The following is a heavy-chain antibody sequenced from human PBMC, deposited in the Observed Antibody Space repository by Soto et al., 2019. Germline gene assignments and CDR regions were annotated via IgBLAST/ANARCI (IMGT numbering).Heavy chain of an antibody. CDR3: AKTLLSTSWYGLHDY. CDR1: EFTFSIYA. Sequence: PGGSLRLSCAASEFTFSIYAMSWVRQAPGKGLEWVSTIRGSGGRTYYADSAKGRFTISRDNSRNTLHLQMNSLRVEDAAVYYCAKTLLSTSWYGLHDYVSQGTLVTVSS. J-gene: IGHJ4*02. CDR2: IRGSGGRT. V-gene: IGHV3-23*01. D-gene: IGHD6-13*01.